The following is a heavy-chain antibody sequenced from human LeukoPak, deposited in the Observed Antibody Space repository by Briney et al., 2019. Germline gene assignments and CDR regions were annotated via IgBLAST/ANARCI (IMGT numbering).Heavy chain of an antibody. D-gene: IGHD6-19*01. CDR1: GGSISSYY. CDR3: ARGPVAGTGYYYYYYYMDV. Sequence: SETLSLTCTVSGGSISSYYWSWIRQPPGKGLEWIGYIYYSGSTNYKPSLKSRVTISVDTSKNQFSLKLSSVTAADTAVYYCARGPVAGTGYYYYYYYMDVWGKGTTVTVSS. V-gene: IGHV4-59*12. CDR2: IYYSGST. J-gene: IGHJ6*03.